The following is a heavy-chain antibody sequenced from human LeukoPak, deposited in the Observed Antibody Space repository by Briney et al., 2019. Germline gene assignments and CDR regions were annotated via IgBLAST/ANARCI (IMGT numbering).Heavy chain of an antibody. CDR1: GFTFSSYA. V-gene: IGHV3-64*01. CDR2: ISSNGGST. J-gene: IGHJ3*02. CDR3: ARARWLYNAFDI. D-gene: IGHD5-24*01. Sequence: GGSLRLSCAASGFTFSSYAMHWVRQAPGKGLDYVSAISSNGGSTYYANSVKGRFTISRDNSKNTLYLQMGSLRAEDTAVYYCARARWLYNAFDIRGQGTMVTVSS.